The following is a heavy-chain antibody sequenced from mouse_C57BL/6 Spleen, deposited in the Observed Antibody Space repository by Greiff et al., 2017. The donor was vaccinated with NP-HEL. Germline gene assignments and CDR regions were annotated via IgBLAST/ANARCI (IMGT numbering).Heavy chain of an antibody. Sequence: ESGPGLVKPSQSLSLTCSVTGYSITSGYYWNWIRQFPGNKLEWMGYISYDGSNNYNPSLKNRISITRDTSKNQFFLKLNSVTTEDTATYYCARVGLLPDWYFDVWGTGTTVTVSS. J-gene: IGHJ1*03. CDR1: GYSITSGYY. D-gene: IGHD1-1*02. CDR2: ISYDGSN. CDR3: ARVGLLPDWYFDV. V-gene: IGHV3-6*01.